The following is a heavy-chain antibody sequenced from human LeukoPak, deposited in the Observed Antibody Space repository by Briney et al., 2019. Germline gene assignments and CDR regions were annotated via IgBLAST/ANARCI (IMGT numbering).Heavy chain of an antibody. V-gene: IGHV1-46*01. CDR3: ARSTDGYNGNYYSD. J-gene: IGHJ6*02. D-gene: IGHD5-24*01. Sequence: ASVKVSCKPSAYTLGTYYIHWLRRAPGQGLEWMGIINPSGSTSYAQKFLGRVTMTRDTSTSTVYMELSTLRSEDTAVYYCARSTDGYNGNYYSDWGQGTTVTVSS. CDR1: AYTLGTYY. CDR2: INPSGST.